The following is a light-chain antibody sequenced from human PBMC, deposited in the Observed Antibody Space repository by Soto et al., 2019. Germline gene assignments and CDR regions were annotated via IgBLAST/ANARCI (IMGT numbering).Light chain of an antibody. J-gene: IGKJ2*01. CDR1: RSISNY. CDR2: DAS. CDR3: QQRGYWYT. V-gene: IGKV3-11*01. Sequence: EIVVTQSPATLSLSPGERDTLSCRASRSISNYLAWYQQKPGQPPRLLIYDASNRATDIPARFSGSGSGTDFPLTISSLEPEDFAVYYCQQRGYWYTFGQGTKLEIK.